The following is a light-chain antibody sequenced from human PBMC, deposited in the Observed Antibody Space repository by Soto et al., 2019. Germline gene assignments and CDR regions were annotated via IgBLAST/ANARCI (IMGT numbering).Light chain of an antibody. Sequence: QSVLTQPASVSGSPGQSITISCTGTSSDVGGYNYVSWLQQHPGKVPKLIIYDVSSRPSGVSNRFSGSKSGNTASLTISGLQAEDVADYYRTTYTRSNSHVFGGWT. J-gene: IGLJ2*01. CDR1: SSDVGGYNY. V-gene: IGLV2-14*01. CDR2: DVS. CDR3: TTYTRSNSHV.